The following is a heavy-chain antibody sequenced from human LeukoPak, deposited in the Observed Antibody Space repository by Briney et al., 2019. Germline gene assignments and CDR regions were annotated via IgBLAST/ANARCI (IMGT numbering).Heavy chain of an antibody. Sequence: ASVKVSCKASGYTFSNYGISWVRQAPGQGLEWMGWISAYNGNTNYAQKPQGRVTMTTDTSTGTTYMELRNLRSDDTAVYYCARVNSGVMGYWGQGTLVTVSS. J-gene: IGHJ4*02. V-gene: IGHV1-18*01. CDR1: GYTFSNYG. D-gene: IGHD3-16*01. CDR3: ARVNSGVMGY. CDR2: ISAYNGNT.